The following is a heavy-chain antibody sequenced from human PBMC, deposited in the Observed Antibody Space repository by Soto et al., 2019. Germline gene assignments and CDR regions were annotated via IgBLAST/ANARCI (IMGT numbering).Heavy chain of an antibody. J-gene: IGHJ5*02. V-gene: IGHV3-48*01. CDR1: GFTFSSYS. CDR2: ISSSSSTI. CDR3: ARDPPHIYSDYDLNWFDP. Sequence: EVQLVESGGGLVQPGGSLRLSCAASGFTFSSYSMNWVRQAPGKGLEWVSYISSSSSTINYSDSVKGRLTISRDNAKQSLYLQRHRLRAEDTAENYCARDPPHIYSDYDLNWFDPWGKGTLVTVSS. D-gene: IGHD4-17*01.